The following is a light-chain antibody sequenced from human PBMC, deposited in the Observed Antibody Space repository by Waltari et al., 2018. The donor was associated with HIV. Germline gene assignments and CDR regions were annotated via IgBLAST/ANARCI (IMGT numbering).Light chain of an antibody. Sequence: QSVLTQPPSVSGAPGQRVTISCTGSSSNIGAGYDVHWYQQLPGTAPKLLIYANSNGPSGVPDRFSGSKSGTSASLAITVLQAEDEADYYCQSYDSSLSGYVFGTGTKVTVL. J-gene: IGLJ1*01. CDR2: ANS. CDR3: QSYDSSLSGYV. V-gene: IGLV1-40*01. CDR1: SSNIGAGYD.